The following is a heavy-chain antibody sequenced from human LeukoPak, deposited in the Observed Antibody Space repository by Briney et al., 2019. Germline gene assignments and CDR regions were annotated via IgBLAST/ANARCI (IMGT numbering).Heavy chain of an antibody. CDR3: ARVQYYDSSGYPGDDAFDI. V-gene: IGHV4-4*07. Sequence: SETLSLTCTVSGGSISSYYWSWIRQPAGKGLEWIGRIYTSGGTNYNPSLKSRVTMSVDTSKNQFSLKLSSVTAADTAVYYCARVQYYDSSGYPGDDAFDIWGQGTMVTVSA. D-gene: IGHD3-22*01. CDR2: IYTSGGT. J-gene: IGHJ3*02. CDR1: GGSISSYY.